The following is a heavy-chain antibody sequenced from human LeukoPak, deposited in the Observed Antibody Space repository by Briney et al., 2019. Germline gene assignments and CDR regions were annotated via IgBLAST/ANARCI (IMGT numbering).Heavy chain of an antibody. D-gene: IGHD2-21*01. CDR3: ATLGYCGGDCSVWFGP. Sequence: ASVKVSCKASGGTFSSYTISWVRQAPGQGLEWMGRIIPILGIANYAQKFQGRVTITADKSTSTAYMELSSLRSEDTAVYYCATLGYCGGDCSVWFGPWGQGTLVTVSS. CDR2: IIPILGIA. V-gene: IGHV1-69*02. CDR1: GGTFSSYT. J-gene: IGHJ5*02.